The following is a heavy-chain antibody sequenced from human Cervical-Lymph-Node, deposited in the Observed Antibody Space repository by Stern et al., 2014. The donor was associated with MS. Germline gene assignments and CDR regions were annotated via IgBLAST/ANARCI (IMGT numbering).Heavy chain of an antibody. CDR1: GGTFSSYA. CDR2: IIPIFGTA. CDR3: ARSSPPPFRNGVCYTCFDY. J-gene: IGHJ4*02. Sequence: QVQLVQSGAEVKKPGSSVNVSCKASGGTFSSYAISWVRQAPGQGLEWMGGIIPIFGTANYAQKFQGRVTITADESTSTAYMELSSLRSEDTAVYYCARSSPPPFRNGVCYTCFDYWGQGTLVTVSS. D-gene: IGHD2-8*01. V-gene: IGHV1-69*01.